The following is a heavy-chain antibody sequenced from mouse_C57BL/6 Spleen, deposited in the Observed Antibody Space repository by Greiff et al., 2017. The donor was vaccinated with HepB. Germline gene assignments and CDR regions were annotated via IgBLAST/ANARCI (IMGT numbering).Heavy chain of an antibody. Sequence: QVQLKQSGAELVRPGASVTLSCKASGYTFTDYEMHWVKQTPVHGLEWIGAIDPETGGTAYNQKFKGKAILTADKSSSTAYMELRSLTSEDSAVYYCTREWSLYFDYWGQGTTLTVSS. CDR3: TREWSLYFDY. CDR2: IDPETGGT. CDR1: GYTFTDYE. D-gene: IGHD1-1*02. V-gene: IGHV1-15*01. J-gene: IGHJ2*01.